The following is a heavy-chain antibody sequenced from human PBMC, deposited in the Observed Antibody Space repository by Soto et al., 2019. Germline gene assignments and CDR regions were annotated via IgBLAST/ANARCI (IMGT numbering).Heavy chain of an antibody. V-gene: IGHV4-30-2*01. D-gene: IGHD3-22*01. CDR1: GGSISSGDYS. CDR3: ARVRREFDTSGYSVYDN. Sequence: PSETLSLTCAVSGGSISSGDYSWNWIRQPPGKGLEWIGYIYFGGSTYYNPSLQSRVTMSVDRSRNQFSLKLNSVTAADTAVYYCARVRREFDTSGYSVYDNWGQGTLVTVSS. J-gene: IGHJ4*02. CDR2: IYFGGST.